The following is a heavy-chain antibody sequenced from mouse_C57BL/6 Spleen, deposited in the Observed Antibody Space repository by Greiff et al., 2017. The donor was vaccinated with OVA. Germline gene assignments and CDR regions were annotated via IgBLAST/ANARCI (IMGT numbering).Heavy chain of an antibody. D-gene: IGHD2-5*01. CDR1: GYTFTDYE. CDR2: IDPETGGT. J-gene: IGHJ2*01. Sequence: QVQLQQSGAELVRPGASVTLSCKASGYTFTDYEMHWVKQTPVHGLEWIGAIDPETGGTAYNQKFKGKAILTADKSSSTAYMELRSLTSEDSAVYYCTRSGYSNYYFDDWGQGTTLTVSS. V-gene: IGHV1-15*01. CDR3: TRSGYSNYYFDD.